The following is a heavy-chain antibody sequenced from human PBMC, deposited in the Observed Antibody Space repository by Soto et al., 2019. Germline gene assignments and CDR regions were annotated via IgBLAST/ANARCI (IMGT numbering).Heavy chain of an antibody. D-gene: IGHD4-17*01. CDR1: GFTFSSYA. J-gene: IGHJ4*02. CDR2: TSSNGGST. CDR3: AREGNDYGDYV. Sequence: GGSLRLSCAASGFTFSSYAMHWVRQAPGKGLEYVSATSSNGGSTYYANSVKGKFTISRDNSKNTLYLQMGSLRAEDMAVYYCAREGNDYGDYVWGQGTLVTVSS. V-gene: IGHV3-64*01.